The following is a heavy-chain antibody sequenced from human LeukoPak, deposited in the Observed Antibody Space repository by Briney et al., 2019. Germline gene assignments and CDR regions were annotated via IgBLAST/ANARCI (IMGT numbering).Heavy chain of an antibody. D-gene: IGHD4-17*01. V-gene: IGHV4-4*07. Sequence: SETLSLTCTVSGGSISSYYWSWIRQPAGKGLEWVGRIYTSGSTNYNPSLKSRVTMSVDTSKNQFSLKLSSVTAADTAVYYCARGPGTRVTNNWFDPWGQGTLVTVSS. J-gene: IGHJ5*02. CDR1: GGSISSYY. CDR3: ARGPGTRVTNNWFDP. CDR2: IYTSGST.